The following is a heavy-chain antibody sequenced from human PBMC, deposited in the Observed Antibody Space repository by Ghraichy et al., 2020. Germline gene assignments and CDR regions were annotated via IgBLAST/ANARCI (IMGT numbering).Heavy chain of an antibody. CDR3: AKEERWYQLLWGSDYYYYGMDV. Sequence: GGSLRLSCAASGFTFSSYGMHWVRQAPGKGLEWVAVIWYDGSNKYYADSVKGRFTISRDNSKNTLYLQMNSLRAEDTAVYYCAKEERWYQLLWGSDYYYYGMDVWGQGTTVTVSS. CDR2: IWYDGSNK. J-gene: IGHJ6*02. CDR1: GFTFSSYG. V-gene: IGHV3-33*06. D-gene: IGHD2-2*01.